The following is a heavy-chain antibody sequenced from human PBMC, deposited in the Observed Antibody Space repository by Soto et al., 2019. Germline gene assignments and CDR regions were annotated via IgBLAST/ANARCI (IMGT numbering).Heavy chain of an antibody. J-gene: IGHJ4*02. CDR3: AHRLGAPGYFDY. D-gene: IGHD3-10*01. V-gene: IGHV2-5*02. Sequence: SGPTLVNPTRTLTLTCTLSGFSMSTNGEGVGWIRQPPGKALEWLALIYWDDDKRYSPSLKSRLTITKDTSKNQVVLTMTNMDPVDTATYYCAHRLGAPGYFDYWGQGTLVTVSS. CDR2: IYWDDDK. CDR1: GFSMSTNGEG.